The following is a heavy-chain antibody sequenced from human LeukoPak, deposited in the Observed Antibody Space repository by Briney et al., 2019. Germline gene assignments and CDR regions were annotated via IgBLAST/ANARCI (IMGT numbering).Heavy chain of an antibody. J-gene: IGHJ4*02. CDR2: ISPSGDIT. D-gene: IGHD3-10*01. CDR3: AKDDAWLRFGE. Sequence: GGSLRLSCAASGFTFSSYSMNWVRQAPGKGLEWVSGISPSGDITYYADSVKGRFTISRDNSKNTVYLQVISLTAEDTAVYYCAKDDAWLRFGEWSQGTLVTVSS. CDR1: GFTFSSYS. V-gene: IGHV3-23*01.